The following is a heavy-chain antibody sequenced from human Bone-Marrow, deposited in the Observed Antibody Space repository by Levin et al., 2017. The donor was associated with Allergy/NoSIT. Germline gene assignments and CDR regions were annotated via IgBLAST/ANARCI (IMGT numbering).Heavy chain of an antibody. V-gene: IGHV3-23*01. CDR3: AKRGRGTWFDS. D-gene: IGHD3-16*01. J-gene: IGHJ5*01. CDR2: IKGDGDST. CDR1: GFTFSNYA. Sequence: GGSLRLSCAASGFTFSNYAMNWVRQAPGKGLEWVSGIKGDGDSTFYADSVKGQFTISRDNSKNTLYLQMNSLRAEDTAVYFCAKRGRGTWFDSWGQGTRVGVSS.